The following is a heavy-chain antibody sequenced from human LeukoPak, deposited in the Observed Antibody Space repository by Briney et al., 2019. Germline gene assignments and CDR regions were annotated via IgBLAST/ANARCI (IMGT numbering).Heavy chain of an antibody. CDR2: ISASGGST. CDR1: GFTFSSSA. D-gene: IGHD2-8*02. Sequence: GGSLRLSCAASGFTFSSSAMSWVRQVPGKGLEWVSGISASGGSTSYADSVRGRFTISRDNSKNTLYVQMNSLRDEDTAVYYCAKDRVPDGVWSFDYWGQGSLVIVSS. CDR3: AKDRVPDGVWSFDY. J-gene: IGHJ4*02. V-gene: IGHV3-23*01.